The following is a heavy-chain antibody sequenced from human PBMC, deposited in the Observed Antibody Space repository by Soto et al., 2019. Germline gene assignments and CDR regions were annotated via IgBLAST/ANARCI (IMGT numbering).Heavy chain of an antibody. J-gene: IGHJ4*02. Sequence: PSETLSLTCTVSGGSLSSYYWGWIRQPPGKGLEWIGSIYYSGSTYYNPSLKSRVTISVDTSKNQFSLKLSSVTAADTAVYYCARALGYCSSTSCYEIDYWGQGTLVTVSS. CDR2: IYYSGST. CDR3: ARALGYCSSTSCYEIDY. CDR1: GGSLSSYY. V-gene: IGHV4-39*01. D-gene: IGHD2-2*01.